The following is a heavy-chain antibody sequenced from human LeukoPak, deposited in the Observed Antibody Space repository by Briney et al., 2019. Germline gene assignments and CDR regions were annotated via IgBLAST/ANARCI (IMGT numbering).Heavy chain of an antibody. V-gene: IGHV1-69*05. J-gene: IGHJ4*02. CDR2: IIPIFGTA. D-gene: IGHD6-6*01. CDR3: AKTGSSQVWSFDY. Sequence: SVKVSCKASGGTFSSYAISWVRQAPGQGLEWMGRIIPIFGTANYAQKFQGRVTITTDESTSTAYMELSSLRSEDTAVYYCAKTGSSQVWSFDYWGQGTLVTVSS. CDR1: GGTFSSYA.